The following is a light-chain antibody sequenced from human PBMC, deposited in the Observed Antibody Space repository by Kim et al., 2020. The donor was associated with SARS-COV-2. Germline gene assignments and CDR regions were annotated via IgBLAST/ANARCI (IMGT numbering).Light chain of an antibody. V-gene: IGLV2-11*01. Sequence: QSALTQPRSVSGSPGQSVTISCAGTSSDADDYKYVSWYQHHPGKAPKLIIYDVSARPSGVPDRFSGSMSGNTASLTISGLQPEDEADYHCCSYAGNYIWMFGGGTQLTVL. CDR1: SSDADDYKY. J-gene: IGLJ3*02. CDR2: DVS. CDR3: CSYAGNYIWM.